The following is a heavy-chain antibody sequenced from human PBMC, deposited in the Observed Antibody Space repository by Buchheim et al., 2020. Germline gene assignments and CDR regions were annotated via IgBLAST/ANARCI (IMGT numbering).Heavy chain of an antibody. CDR2: IKSKSDGGTT. CDR1: GFTFTNAW. Sequence: EVQLVASGGGLVKPGGSLRLSCAASGFTFTNAWMSWVRQVAGKGLEWVGRIKSKSDGGTTDYAAPVKGRFSILRDDSKNTLFLQMDSLKSEDTAVYYCNTGLRVATTGYWGQGTL. D-gene: IGHD5-12*01. CDR3: NTGLRVATTGY. J-gene: IGHJ4*02. V-gene: IGHV3-15*01.